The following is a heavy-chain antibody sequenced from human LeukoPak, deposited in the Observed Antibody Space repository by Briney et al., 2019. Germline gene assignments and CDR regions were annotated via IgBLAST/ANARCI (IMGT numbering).Heavy chain of an antibody. V-gene: IGHV4-34*01. Sequence: SETLSLTCAVHGGSFSGYYWSWIRQPPGKGLEWIGEINHSGSTNYNPSLKSRVTISVDTSKNQFSLKLSSVTAADTAVYYCARGSVRYYYYYYMDVWGKGTTVTVSS. CDR3: ARGSVRYYYYYYMDV. CDR2: INHSGST. J-gene: IGHJ6*03. CDR1: GGSFSGYY. D-gene: IGHD1-1*01.